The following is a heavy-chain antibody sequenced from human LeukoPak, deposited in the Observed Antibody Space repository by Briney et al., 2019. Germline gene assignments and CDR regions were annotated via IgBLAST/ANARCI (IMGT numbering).Heavy chain of an antibody. D-gene: IGHD3-22*01. CDR1: GFTFSSYN. CDR2: ISIISTTI. J-gene: IGHJ2*01. Sequence: PGGSLRLSCAASGFTFSSYNMNWVRQAPGKGLEWVSYISIISTTIYYADSVKGRSTISRDNGKNSLSLQMNSLRAEDTAVYYCASSTYYYDSSGTRHWYFDLWGRGTLVTISS. CDR3: ASSTYYYDSSGTRHWYFDL. V-gene: IGHV3-48*01.